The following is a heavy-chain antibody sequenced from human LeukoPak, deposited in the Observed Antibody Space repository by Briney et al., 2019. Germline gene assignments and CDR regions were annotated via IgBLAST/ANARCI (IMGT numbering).Heavy chain of an antibody. CDR2: IYYSGST. Sequence: SETLSLTCTVSGGSISSYYWSWIRQPPGKGLEWIGYIYYSGSTNYNPSLKSRVTISVDTSKNQFSLKLSSVTAADTAVYYCARLDSSSWYYFDYWGQGTLVTVSS. CDR3: ARLDSSSWYYFDY. CDR1: GGSISSYY. D-gene: IGHD6-13*01. V-gene: IGHV4-59*01. J-gene: IGHJ4*02.